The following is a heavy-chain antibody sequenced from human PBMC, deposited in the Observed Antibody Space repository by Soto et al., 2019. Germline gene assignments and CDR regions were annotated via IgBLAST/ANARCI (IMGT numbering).Heavy chain of an antibody. CDR1: GASMNSVAFY. D-gene: IGHD6-6*01. CDR2: VYYTGGA. Sequence: QVQLQESGPGLVKPSQTLSLTCTVSGASMNSVAFYWNWVRQHPETGLEWIGYVYYTGGAYYNPSLKRRAAISIDTSRSQFSLKLNSVTAADTAVYYCARSIGTRPYFDYWGQGSLVTVSS. J-gene: IGHJ4*02. V-gene: IGHV4-31*03. CDR3: ARSIGTRPYFDY.